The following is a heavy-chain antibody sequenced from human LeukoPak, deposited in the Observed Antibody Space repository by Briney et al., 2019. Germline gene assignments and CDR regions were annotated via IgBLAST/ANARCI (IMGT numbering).Heavy chain of an antibody. D-gene: IGHD6-6*01. CDR2: VSGSGSST. J-gene: IGHJ3*02. Sequence: GGSLRLSCADSGLTFSSYAMSWVRQAPGKGLEWVSVVSGSGSSTYYADSVKGRFTISRDNSRNTLYLQMNSLRAEDTAVYYCAKDLVAFDIWGQGTMVTVSS. CDR3: AKDLVAFDI. CDR1: GLTFSSYA. V-gene: IGHV3-23*01.